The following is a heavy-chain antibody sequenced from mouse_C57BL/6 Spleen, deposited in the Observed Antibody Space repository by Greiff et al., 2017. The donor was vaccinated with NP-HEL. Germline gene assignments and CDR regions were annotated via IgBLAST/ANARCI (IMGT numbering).Heavy chain of an antibody. J-gene: IGHJ3*01. CDR1: GYTFTEYT. V-gene: IGHV1-62-2*01. Sequence: QVTLKECGAELVKPGASVKLSCKASGYTFTEYTIHWVKQRSGQGLEWIGWFYPGSGSIKYNEKFKDKATLTADKSSSTVYMELSRLTSEDSAVYFCARHEEPYYYGSRTWFAYWGQGTLVTVSA. CDR2: FYPGSGSI. D-gene: IGHD1-1*01. CDR3: ARHEEPYYYGSRTWFAY.